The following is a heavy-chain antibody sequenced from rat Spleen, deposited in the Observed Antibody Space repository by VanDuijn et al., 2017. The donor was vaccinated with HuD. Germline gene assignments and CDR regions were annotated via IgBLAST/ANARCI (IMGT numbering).Heavy chain of an antibody. CDR2: ISPSGGST. CDR3: ARYTNGFAY. J-gene: IGHJ3*01. D-gene: IGHD3-4*01. V-gene: IGHV5-25*01. CDR1: GFTFSNYD. Sequence: EVQLVESGGGLVQPGRYLKLSCAASGFTFSNYDMAWVRQAPTKGLEWVASISPSGGSTYYRDSVKGRFTVYRDNAKRTLYLQMDSLRSEDTATYYCARYTNGFAYWGQGTLVTVSS.